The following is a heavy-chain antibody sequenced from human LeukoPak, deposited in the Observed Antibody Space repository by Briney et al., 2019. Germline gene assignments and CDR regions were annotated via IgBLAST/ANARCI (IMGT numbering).Heavy chain of an antibody. J-gene: IGHJ4*02. CDR2: IIPIFGTA. D-gene: IGHD2-15*01. V-gene: IGHV1-69*05. Sequence: ASVKVSCKASGGTFSSYAISWVRQAPGQGLEWMGRIIPIFGTANYAQKFQGRVTITTDESTSTAYMELSSLRSEDTAVYYCARDVKTEVDLEYWGQGTLVTVSS. CDR3: ARDVKTEVDLEY. CDR1: GGTFSSYA.